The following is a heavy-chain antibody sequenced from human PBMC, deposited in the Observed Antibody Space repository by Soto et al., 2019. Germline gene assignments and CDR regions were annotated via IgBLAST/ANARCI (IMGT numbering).Heavy chain of an antibody. J-gene: IGHJ4*02. V-gene: IGHV4-31*03. D-gene: IGHD3-22*01. CDR2: IYSNGYT. Sequence: PSETLSLTCTVSGDSISSGGYYWSWIRQLPGKGLEWIGYIYSNGYTYYNPSLESRVTISVDTSKNQFSLKLSSVTAADTAVYYCAREDYYDSSGFDYWGQGTLVTVSS. CDR3: AREDYYDSSGFDY. CDR1: GDSISSGGYY.